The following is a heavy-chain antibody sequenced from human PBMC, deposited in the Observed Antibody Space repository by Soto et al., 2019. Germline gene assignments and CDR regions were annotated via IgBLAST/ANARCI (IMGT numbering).Heavy chain of an antibody. CDR2: IYYSGST. Sequence: SETLSLTCTVSGGSISSGGYYWSWIRQHPGKGLEWIGYIYYSGSTYHNPSLKSRVTISVDTSKNQFSLKLSSVTAADTAVYYCASVSEYYYSGMDVWGQGTTVTVSS. CDR1: GGSISSGGYY. V-gene: IGHV4-31*03. J-gene: IGHJ6*02. CDR3: ASVSEYYYSGMDV.